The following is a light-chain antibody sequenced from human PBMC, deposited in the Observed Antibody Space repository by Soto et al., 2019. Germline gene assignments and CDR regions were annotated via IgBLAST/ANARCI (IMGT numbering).Light chain of an antibody. V-gene: IGKV3-20*01. CDR2: GAS. J-gene: IGKJ1*01. CDR3: HQYDSWT. CDR1: QSFNRIY. Sequence: EIVLTQSPGTLSLSPVERATLSFGASQSFNRIYLAWYQKKPGPAPSLLIYGASSRATGTPDRLSGSGSGTDFPLTISRLEPEDFAVYYRHQYDSWTFGQGTKVDIK.